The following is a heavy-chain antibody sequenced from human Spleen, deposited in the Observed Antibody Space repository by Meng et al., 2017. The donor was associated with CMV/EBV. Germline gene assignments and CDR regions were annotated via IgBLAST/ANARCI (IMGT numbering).Heavy chain of an antibody. J-gene: IGHJ5*02. V-gene: IGHV4-39*07. CDR1: GVSISSSTDY. CDR3: ATVRSGSYGPSWFDP. CDR2: IHYSGNT. D-gene: IGHD1-26*01. Sequence: SCTVSGVSISSSTDYWGWIRQPPGKGLEWIGSIHYSGNTYSNSSLKSRVTISVETSKTFSLRLSYLTAADTAVYYCATVRSGSYGPSWFDPWGQGILVTVSS.